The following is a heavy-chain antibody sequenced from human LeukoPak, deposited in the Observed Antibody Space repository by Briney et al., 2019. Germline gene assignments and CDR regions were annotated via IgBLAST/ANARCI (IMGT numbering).Heavy chain of an antibody. D-gene: IGHD3-10*01. V-gene: IGHV3-23*01. CDR2: ISGSGGST. J-gene: IGHJ4*02. Sequence: GGSLRLSCAASGFTFSSYAMSWVRQAPGKGLEWVSAISGSGGSTYYADSVKGRFTISRDNSKNTLYLQMNSLRAEDTAVYYCAKGAITMVRGVTVNDYWGQGTLVTVSS. CDR3: AKGAITMVRGVTVNDY. CDR1: GFTFSSYA.